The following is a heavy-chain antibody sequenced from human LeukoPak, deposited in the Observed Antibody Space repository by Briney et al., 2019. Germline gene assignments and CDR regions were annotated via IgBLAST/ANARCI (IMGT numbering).Heavy chain of an antibody. CDR3: ARVGQEYYYGMDV. J-gene: IGHJ6*02. D-gene: IGHD2/OR15-2a*01. V-gene: IGHV3-11*06. CDR1: GFTFSDYY. Sequence: PGGSLRLCCAASGFTFSDYYMSWIRQAPGQGLEWVSYISSSTGYTNYADSVKGRFTISRDNAKNSLYLQMNSLRAEDTAVYYCARVGQEYYYGMDVWGQGTTVTVSS. CDR2: ISSSTGYT.